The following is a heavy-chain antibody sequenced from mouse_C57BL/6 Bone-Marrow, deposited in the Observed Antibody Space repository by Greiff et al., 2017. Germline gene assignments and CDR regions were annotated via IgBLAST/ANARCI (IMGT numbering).Heavy chain of an antibody. V-gene: IGHV1-64*01. CDR2: IHPNSGST. CDR3: ARGGSYYSFFYAMDY. Sequence: VQLQESGAELVKPGASVKLSCKASGYTFTSYWMHWVKQRPGQGLEWIGMIHPNSGSTNYNEKFKSKATLTVDKSSSTAYMQLSSLTSEDSAVYYCARGGSYYSFFYAMDYWGQGTSVTVSS. J-gene: IGHJ4*01. D-gene: IGHD2-12*01. CDR1: GYTFTSYW.